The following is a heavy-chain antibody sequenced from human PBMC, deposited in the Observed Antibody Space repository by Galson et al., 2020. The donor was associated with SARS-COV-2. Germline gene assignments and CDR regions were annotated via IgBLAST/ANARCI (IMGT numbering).Heavy chain of an antibody. CDR2: IYYSGST. J-gene: IGHJ3*02. D-gene: IGHD2-2*01. CDR1: GGSISSYY. V-gene: IGHV4-59*01. CDR3: AREPGPPAEGFDI. Sequence: SETLSLTCTVSGGSISSYYWSWIRQPPGKGLEWIGYIYYSGSTNYNPSLKSRVTISVDTSKNQFSLKLSSVTAADTAVYYCAREPGPPAEGFDIWGQGTMVTVSS.